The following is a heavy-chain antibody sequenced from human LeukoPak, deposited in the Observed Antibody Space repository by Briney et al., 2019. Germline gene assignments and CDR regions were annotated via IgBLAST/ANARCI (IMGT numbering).Heavy chain of an antibody. CDR2: IYYSGST. D-gene: IGHD3-9*01. J-gene: IGHJ5*02. V-gene: IGHV4-39*01. CDR3: ATSKLRYFDWLFPGGTNWFDP. CDR1: VCSISSSSYY. Sequence: SETLSLTCIVSVCSISSSSYYWGWIRQPPGKGLEWIGNIYYSGSTYYNPSLKSRVTISVDTSKNQFSLKLSSVTAADTAVYYCATSKLRYFDWLFPGGTNWFDPWGQGTLVTVSS.